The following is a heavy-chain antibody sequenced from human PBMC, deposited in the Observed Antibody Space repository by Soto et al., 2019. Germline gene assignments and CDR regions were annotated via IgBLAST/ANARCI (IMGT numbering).Heavy chain of an antibody. V-gene: IGHV3-23*01. CDR3: AKIAAANTVYNWFDP. Sequence: PGGSLRLSCAASGFTFSTYAMAWVRQAPGKGLEWVSSISGSGGSTYYTDSVKGRFTISRDNSKNTLYLQMSSLRAEDTAIYYCAKIAAANTVYNWFDPWGQGTLVTVSS. J-gene: IGHJ5*02. CDR1: GFTFSTYA. CDR2: ISGSGGST. D-gene: IGHD6-13*01.